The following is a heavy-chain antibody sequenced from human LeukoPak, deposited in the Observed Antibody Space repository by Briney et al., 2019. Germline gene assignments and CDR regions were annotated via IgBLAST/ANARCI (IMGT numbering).Heavy chain of an antibody. V-gene: IGHV3-20*04. Sequence: GGSLRLSCAASGFTFDDYGMSWVRQAPGKGLEWVSGINWNGGSTGYADSVKGRFTISRDNAKNSLYLQMNSLRAEDTAVYYCARDKNYYDSSGSLGYWGQGTLVTVSS. CDR2: INWNGGST. J-gene: IGHJ4*02. D-gene: IGHD3-22*01. CDR1: GFTFDDYG. CDR3: ARDKNYYDSSGSLGY.